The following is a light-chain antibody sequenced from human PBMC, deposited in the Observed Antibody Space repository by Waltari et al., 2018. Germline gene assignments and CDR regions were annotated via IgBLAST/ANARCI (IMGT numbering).Light chain of an antibody. J-gene: IGLJ2*01. CDR2: DQN. Sequence: TQDPAVSVAVGQTVRITCQGDSLRSYHASWYQQRPGQAPKLLIYDQNNRPSGVPGRFPGSSSDNTASLTITGAQAEDEAYYYCHARDASGVGGAFGGGTKLTVL. CDR3: HARDASGVGGA. V-gene: IGLV3-19*01. CDR1: SLRSYH.